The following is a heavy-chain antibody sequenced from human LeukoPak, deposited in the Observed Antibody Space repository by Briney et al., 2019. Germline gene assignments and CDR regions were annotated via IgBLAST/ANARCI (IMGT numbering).Heavy chain of an antibody. CDR2: IYDSGST. Sequence: SETLSLTCTVSGGSISSYFWSWIRQPPGKGLEWIGYIYDSGSTNYNPSLKSRVTISVDTSKNQFSLKLSSVTAADTAVYYCARVPSNYGDYRLDQYYFDYWGQGTLVTVSS. CDR1: GGSISSYF. J-gene: IGHJ4*02. V-gene: IGHV4-59*01. D-gene: IGHD4-17*01. CDR3: ARVPSNYGDYRLDQYYFDY.